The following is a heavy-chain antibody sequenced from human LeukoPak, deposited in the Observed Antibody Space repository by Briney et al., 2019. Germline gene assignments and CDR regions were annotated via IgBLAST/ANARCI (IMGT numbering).Heavy chain of an antibody. V-gene: IGHV4-34*01. CDR1: GGSFSGYY. CDR3: ARGFSGVVARD. CDR2: IHHTGSS. D-gene: IGHD2-15*01. Sequence: SETLSLTCAVCGGSFSGYYWSWVRQPPGKGLEWIGEIHHTGSSNYIPSLKSGGTMSLDKTKNQLSLRLSSVTAADTAVYYCARGFSGVVARDWGQGTLVTVSS. J-gene: IGHJ4*02.